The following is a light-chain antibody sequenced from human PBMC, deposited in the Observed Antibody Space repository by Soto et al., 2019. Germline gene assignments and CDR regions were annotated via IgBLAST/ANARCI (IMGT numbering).Light chain of an antibody. CDR3: SSYTSFKTLV. J-gene: IGLJ1*01. CDR2: DVT. V-gene: IGLV2-14*01. Sequence: QSALTQPASVSESPGQSITISCTGSSSDVGGYKYVSWYQQHPGKAPKLLIYDVTNRPSGVSNRFSGSKSGYTASLTISGLQSEDEADYYCSSYTSFKTLVFGTGTKITVL. CDR1: SSDVGGYKY.